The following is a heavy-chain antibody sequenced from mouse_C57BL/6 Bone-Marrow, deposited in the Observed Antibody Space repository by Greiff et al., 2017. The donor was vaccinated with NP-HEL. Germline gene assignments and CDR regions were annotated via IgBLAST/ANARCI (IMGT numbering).Heavy chain of an antibody. D-gene: IGHD1-1*01. V-gene: IGHV1-55*01. CDR1: GYTFTSYW. CDR2: IYPGSGST. J-gene: IGHJ2*01. CDR3: ARKGLRRDY. Sequence: QVQLKESGAELVKPGASVKMSCKASGYTFTSYWITWVKQRPGQGLEWIGDIYPGSGSTNYNEKFKSKATLTVDTSSSTAYMQLSSLTSEDSAVYYCARKGLRRDYWGQGTTLTVSS.